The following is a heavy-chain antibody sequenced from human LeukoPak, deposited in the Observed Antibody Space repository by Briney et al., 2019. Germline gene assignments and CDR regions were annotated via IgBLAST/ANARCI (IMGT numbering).Heavy chain of an antibody. CDR2: IWSDGSNQ. J-gene: IGHJ4*02. CDR3: AKDAQRGFDYSNSLEY. CDR1: KFTFSHYG. Sequence: GGSLRLSCAASKFTFSHYGMHWVRQAPGKGLQCVAVIWSDGSNQYYADSVKGRFTISRDNSNNMVYLQMNSLRADDTGVYYCAKDAQRGFDYSNSLEYWGQGALVSVSS. D-gene: IGHD4-11*01. V-gene: IGHV3-33*06.